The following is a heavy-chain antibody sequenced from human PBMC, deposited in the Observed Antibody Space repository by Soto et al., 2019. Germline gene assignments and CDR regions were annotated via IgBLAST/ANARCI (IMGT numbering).Heavy chain of an antibody. CDR2: INPNSGGT. CDR3: ARAVTNGMGIDY. V-gene: IGHV1-2*04. CDR1: GYTFTGYY. J-gene: IGHJ4*02. Sequence: GASVKVSCKASGYTFTGYYMHWVRQAPGQGLEWMGWINPNSGGTNYAQKFQGWVTMTRDTSISTAYMELSRLRSDDTAMYYCARAVTNGMGIDYWGQATLVTVSS. D-gene: IGHD4-17*01.